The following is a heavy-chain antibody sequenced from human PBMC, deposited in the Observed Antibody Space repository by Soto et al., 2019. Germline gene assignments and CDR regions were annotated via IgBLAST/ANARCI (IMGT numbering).Heavy chain of an antibody. V-gene: IGHV4-34*01. CDR2: INHSGST. CDR3: ARDKITGLFDY. CDR1: GGSFSGYY. Sequence: PSETLSLTCAVYGGSFSGYYWTWIRQPPGTGLEWIGEINHSGSTNYNPSLKSRVTISVDTSKNQFSLKLTSVTAADTAVDYCARDKITGLFDYWGQGTLVTGSS. J-gene: IGHJ4*02. D-gene: IGHD2-8*02.